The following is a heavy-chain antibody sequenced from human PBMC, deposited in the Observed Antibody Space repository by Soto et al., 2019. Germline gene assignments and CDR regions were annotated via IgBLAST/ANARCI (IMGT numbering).Heavy chain of an antibody. Sequence: SVKVSCKASGGTFSSYAISWVRQAPGQGLEWMGGIIPIFGTANYAQKFQGRVTITADESTSTAYMELSNLRSEDTAVYYCAREDPSNSGYDANFDYWGQGTLVTVSS. CDR1: GGTFSSYA. V-gene: IGHV1-69*13. D-gene: IGHD5-12*01. J-gene: IGHJ4*02. CDR3: AREDPSNSGYDANFDY. CDR2: IIPIFGTA.